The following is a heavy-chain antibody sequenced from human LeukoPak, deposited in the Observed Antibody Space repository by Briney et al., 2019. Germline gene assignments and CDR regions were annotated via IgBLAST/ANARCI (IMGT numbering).Heavy chain of an antibody. CDR3: ASLYSSGWYKYPDY. V-gene: IGHV4-59*01. CDR2: IYYIGST. CDR1: GGSISSYY. J-gene: IGHJ4*02. Sequence: SETLSLTCTVSGGSISSYYWSWIRQPPGKGLEWIGYIYYIGSTNYNPSLKSRVTISVDTSKNQFSLKLSSVTAADTAVYYCASLYSSGWYKYPDYWGQGTLVTVSS. D-gene: IGHD6-19*01.